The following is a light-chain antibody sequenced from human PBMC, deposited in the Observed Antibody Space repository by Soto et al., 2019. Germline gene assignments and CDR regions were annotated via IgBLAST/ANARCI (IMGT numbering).Light chain of an antibody. Sequence: QSVLTQPASVSGSPGQSITISCTGTSSDVGDYNYVSWYQQHPGKAPKLIIYEVNYRPSGVSNRFSGSKSDNTASLTISGLQAEDEADYFCSSYTKVNTLVVFGGGTKLTVL. CDR3: SSYTKVNTLVV. J-gene: IGLJ2*01. CDR1: SSDVGDYNY. CDR2: EVN. V-gene: IGLV2-14*01.